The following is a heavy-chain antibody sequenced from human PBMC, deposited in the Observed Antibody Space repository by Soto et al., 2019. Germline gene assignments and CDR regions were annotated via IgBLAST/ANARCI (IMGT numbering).Heavy chain of an antibody. J-gene: IGHJ3*02. CDR1: GGTFSNHA. CDR3: AREVAADGTFREDVFDI. CDR2: IIPIFGTT. Sequence: QVHLVQSGAEVKKPGSSVKVSCKASGGTFSNHAINWVRQAPGQGLEWKGRIIPIFGTTNYAQKFQGRVTFTADEPTVTAYMELSSLKHDDTAIYYCAREVAADGTFREDVFDIWGQGTLVTVSS. D-gene: IGHD6-13*01. V-gene: IGHV1-69*12.